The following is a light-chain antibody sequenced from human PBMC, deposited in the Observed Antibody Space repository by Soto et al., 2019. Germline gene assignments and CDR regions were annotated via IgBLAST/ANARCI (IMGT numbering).Light chain of an antibody. V-gene: IGKV1-5*01. CDR2: DGS. CDR1: QSISSW. CDR3: QQYNNYSPYT. J-gene: IGKJ2*01. Sequence: DIQMTQSHSTLSASVGDRVTLTCRASQSISSWLAWYQQKPGKAPKLLIYDGSSLESGVPSRFSGSGSGTEFTLTISSLQPDDFATYYCQQYNNYSPYTFGQGTKLEIK.